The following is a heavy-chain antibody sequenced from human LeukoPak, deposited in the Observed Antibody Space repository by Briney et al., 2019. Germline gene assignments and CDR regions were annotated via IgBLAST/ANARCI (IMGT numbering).Heavy chain of an antibody. Sequence: PGGSLRLSCEGSGFTFSNYWMTWVRQAPEKGLEWVANIKPSGSEKHYADSVEGRFTISRDNAKNSLYLQVNSLRAEDTAVYYCARDLDTYVVLTVYDTFDIWGQGTMVTVSS. J-gene: IGHJ3*02. CDR1: GFTFSNYW. CDR2: IKPSGSEK. V-gene: IGHV3-7*01. CDR3: ARDLDTYVVLTVYDTFDI. D-gene: IGHD2-21*02.